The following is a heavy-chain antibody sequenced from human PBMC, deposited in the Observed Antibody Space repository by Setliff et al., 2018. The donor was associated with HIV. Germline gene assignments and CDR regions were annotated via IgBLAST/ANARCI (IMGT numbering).Heavy chain of an antibody. Sequence: SSVKVSCKASGGSFSNYAFSWVRQAPGQGLEWMGGIIPIFGTSNYARKFQGRVTLNAEGATSTVYMELNTLTSEETAIYYCAKSSRYSIFPCEAAFDIWGQGTLVTVSS. J-gene: IGHJ3*02. CDR1: GGSFSNYA. CDR2: IIPIFGTS. V-gene: IGHV1-69*13. CDR3: AKSSRYSIFPCEAAFDI. D-gene: IGHD3-22*01.